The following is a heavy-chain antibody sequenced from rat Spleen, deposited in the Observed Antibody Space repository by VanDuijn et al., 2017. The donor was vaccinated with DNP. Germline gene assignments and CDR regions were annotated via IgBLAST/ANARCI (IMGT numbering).Heavy chain of an antibody. CDR1: GFTFSDYY. CDR2: ISYDGGST. Sequence: EVQLVESGGGLVQPGRSLKLSCAASGFTFSDYYMAWVRQAPTKGLEWVASISYDGGSTYYRDSVKGRFTISRDNAKSSLYLQMDSLRSEDTATYYCTTDFDYYVMDAWGQGASVTVSS. CDR3: TTDFDYYVMDA. J-gene: IGHJ4*01. V-gene: IGHV5-20*01.